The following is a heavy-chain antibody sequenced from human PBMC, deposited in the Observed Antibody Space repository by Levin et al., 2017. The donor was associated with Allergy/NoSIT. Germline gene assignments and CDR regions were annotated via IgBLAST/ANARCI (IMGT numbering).Heavy chain of an antibody. D-gene: IGHD3-22*01. V-gene: IGHV3-30*04. J-gene: IGHJ6*02. CDR3: ARDFYLSGYYLRSYYYYGMDF. CDR1: GFTFSSYA. Sequence: GGSLRLSCAASGFTFSSYAMHWVRQAPGKGLEWVAVISYDGSNKYYADSVKGRFTISRDNSKNTLYLQMNSLRAEDTAVYYCARDFYLSGYYLRSYYYYGMDFWGQGTTVTVSS. CDR2: ISYDGSNK.